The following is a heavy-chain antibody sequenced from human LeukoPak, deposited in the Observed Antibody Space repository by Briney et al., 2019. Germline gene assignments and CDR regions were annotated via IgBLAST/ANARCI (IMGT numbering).Heavy chain of an antibody. CDR3: ARLQSSGSYRYFDY. D-gene: IGHD1-26*01. CDR2: IYPGDSDT. Sequence: GESLKISCKGSGYSFTTYWIAWVRQMPGKGLEWMGFIYPGDSDTRYSPSFQGQVTFSADKSIAAAYLRWSSLKASDTAIYYCARLQSSGSYRYFDYWGQGTLVTVSS. V-gene: IGHV5-51*01. CDR1: GYSFTTYW. J-gene: IGHJ4*02.